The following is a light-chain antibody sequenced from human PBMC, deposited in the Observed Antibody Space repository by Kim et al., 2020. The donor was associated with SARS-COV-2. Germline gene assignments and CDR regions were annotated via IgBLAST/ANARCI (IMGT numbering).Light chain of an antibody. CDR3: QSYDSSIRV. CDR1: SGSIASNY. Sequence: GKTVTISCTRSSGSIASNYVQWYQQRPGSSPTTGIYEDNQRPSGVPDRFSGSIDSSSNSASLTISGLKTEDEADYYCQSYDSSIRVFGGGTQLTVL. J-gene: IGLJ3*02. CDR2: EDN. V-gene: IGLV6-57*01.